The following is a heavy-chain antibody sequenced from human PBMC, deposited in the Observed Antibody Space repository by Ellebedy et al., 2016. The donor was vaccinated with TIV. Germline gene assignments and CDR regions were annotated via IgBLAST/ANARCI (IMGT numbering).Heavy chain of an antibody. CDR3: AREDLLASSSPDHYGMDV. CDR2: IHPSGGST. J-gene: IGHJ6*02. CDR1: GYTFTNYY. D-gene: IGHD6-6*01. Sequence: AASVKVSCKASGYTFTNYYMNWVRQAPGQGLEWMGIIHPSGGSTTSAQKFQGRVTMTRDTSTSTVYMELSSLTSEDTAVYYCAREDLLASSSPDHYGMDVWGHGTTVTVSS. V-gene: IGHV1-46*01.